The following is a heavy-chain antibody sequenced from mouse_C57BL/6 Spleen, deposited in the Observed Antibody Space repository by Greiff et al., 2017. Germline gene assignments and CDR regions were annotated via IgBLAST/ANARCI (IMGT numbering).Heavy chain of an antibody. Sequence: EVKLQESGPELVKPGASVKISCKASGYSFTGYYMNWVKQSPEKSLEWIGVITPSTGGTTYNQKFKAKATLTVDKSSSTAYMQLKSLTSEDSAVYYCARRISSLGYFDYWGQGTTLTVSS. CDR1: GYSFTGYY. V-gene: IGHV1-42*01. CDR2: ITPSTGGT. CDR3: ARRISSLGYFDY. J-gene: IGHJ2*01. D-gene: IGHD1-1*01.